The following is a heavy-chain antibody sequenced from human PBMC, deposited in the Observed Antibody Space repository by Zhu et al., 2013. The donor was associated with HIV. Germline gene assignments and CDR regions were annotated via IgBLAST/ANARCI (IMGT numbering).Heavy chain of an antibody. CDR1: GGTFSSYA. CDR2: IIPIFGTA. V-gene: IGHV1-69*06. J-gene: IGHJ6*02. CDR3: AREGSYIAARPGYYYGMDP. Sequence: QVQLVQSGAEVKKPGSSVKVSCKASGGTFSSYAISWVRQAPGQGLEWMGGIIPIFGTANYAQKFQGRVTITADKSTSTAYMELSSLRSEDTAVYYCAREGSYIAARPGYYYGMDPXGAKGPRSPSP. D-gene: IGHD6-6*01.